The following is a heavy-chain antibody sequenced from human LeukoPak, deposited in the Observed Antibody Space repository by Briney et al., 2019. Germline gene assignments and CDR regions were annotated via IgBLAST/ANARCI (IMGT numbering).Heavy chain of an antibody. CDR3: ARHSGGSPNIIAAAAPFDY. D-gene: IGHD6-13*01. J-gene: IGHJ4*02. CDR2: IYNSGST. Sequence: SETLSLTCTVSGGSISSYYWNWIRQPAGKGLEWIGRIYNSGSTNHNPSLKSRVTISVDTSKNQFSLKLSSVTAADTAVYYCARHSGGSPNIIAAAAPFDYWGQGTLVTVSS. CDR1: GGSISSYY. V-gene: IGHV4-4*07.